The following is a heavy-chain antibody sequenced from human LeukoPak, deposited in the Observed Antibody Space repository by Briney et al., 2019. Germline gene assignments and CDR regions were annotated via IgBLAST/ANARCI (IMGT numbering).Heavy chain of an antibody. D-gene: IGHD3-10*01. CDR1: GFTFSSYA. CDR2: ISYDGSNK. J-gene: IGHJ4*02. Sequence: PGRSLRLSCAASGFTFSSYAMHWVRQAPGKGLEWVAVISYDGSNKYYADSVKGRFTIPRDNSKNTLYLQMNSLRAEDTAVYYCVRPPFGELTPLDYGGERTLVTVSS. V-gene: IGHV3-30*04. CDR3: VRPPFGELTPLDY.